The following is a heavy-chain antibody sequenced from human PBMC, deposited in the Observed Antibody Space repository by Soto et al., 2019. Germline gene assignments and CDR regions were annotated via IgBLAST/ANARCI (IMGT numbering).Heavy chain of an antibody. J-gene: IGHJ5*02. CDR1: GGTFSSYT. V-gene: IGHV1-69*13. CDR2: IIPIFGTA. CDR3: ARDAPGPLRFLEWHYNWFDP. Sequence: SVKVSCKASGGTFSSYTISWVRQAPGQGLEWMGGIIPIFGTANYAQKFQGRVTITADESTSTAYMELSSLRSEDTAVYYCARDAPGPLRFLEWHYNWFDPWGQGTLVTVSS. D-gene: IGHD3-3*01.